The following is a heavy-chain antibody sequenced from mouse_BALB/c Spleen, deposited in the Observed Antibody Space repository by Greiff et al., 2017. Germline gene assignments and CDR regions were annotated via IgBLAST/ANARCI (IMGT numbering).Heavy chain of an antibody. J-gene: IGHJ4*01. CDR1: GYTFTSYW. V-gene: IGHV1-69*02. CDR3: TKGYGNYRYYAMDY. CDR2: IYPSDSYT. D-gene: IGHD2-10*02. Sequence: VQLQQPGAELVRPGASVKLSCKASGYTFTSYWINWVKQRPGQGLEWIGNIYPSDSYTNYNQKFKDKATLTVDKSSSTAYMQLSSPTSEDSAVYYCTKGYGNYRYYAMDYWGQGTSVTVSS.